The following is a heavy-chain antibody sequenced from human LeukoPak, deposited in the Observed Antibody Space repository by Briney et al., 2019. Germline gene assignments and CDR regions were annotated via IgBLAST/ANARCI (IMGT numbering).Heavy chain of an antibody. CDR2: INQDGSEK. V-gene: IGHV3-7*03. Sequence: GGPLRLSCAASGFTFSTYSMNWVRQAPGKGLKGGPKINQDGSEKYYVDSVKGRFSISRDNAKNSLYLQMNSLRAEDTAVYYCARSNREFASGSGDFWGQGTLVTVSS. J-gene: IGHJ4*02. CDR3: ARSNREFASGSGDF. CDR1: GFTFSTYS. D-gene: IGHD3-10*01.